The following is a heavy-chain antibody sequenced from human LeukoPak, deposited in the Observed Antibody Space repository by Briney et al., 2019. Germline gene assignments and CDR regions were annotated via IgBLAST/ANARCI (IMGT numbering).Heavy chain of an antibody. Sequence: GGSLRLSCAASGFTFSSYWMNWARQAPGKGLEWVASINHNGNVNYYVDSVKGRFTISRDNSKNTLYLQMNSLRAEDTAVYYCAKAPGIAAAGRMDVWGQGTTVTVSS. D-gene: IGHD6-13*01. CDR1: GFTFSSYW. CDR3: AKAPGIAAAGRMDV. V-gene: IGHV3-7*03. J-gene: IGHJ6*02. CDR2: INHNGNVN.